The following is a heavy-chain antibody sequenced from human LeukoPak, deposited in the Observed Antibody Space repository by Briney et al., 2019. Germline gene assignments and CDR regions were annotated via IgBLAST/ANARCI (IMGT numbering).Heavy chain of an antibody. CDR3: ARDSSSEGPFDY. V-gene: IGHV3-30-3*01. D-gene: IGHD6-6*01. Sequence: GGSLRLSCAASGFTFSSYAMHWVRQAPGKGLEWVAVISYDGSNKYYADSVKGRFTISRDNSKNTAYLQMNSLKTEDTAVYYCARDSSSEGPFDYWGQGTLVTVSS. CDR1: GFTFSSYA. J-gene: IGHJ4*02. CDR2: ISYDGSNK.